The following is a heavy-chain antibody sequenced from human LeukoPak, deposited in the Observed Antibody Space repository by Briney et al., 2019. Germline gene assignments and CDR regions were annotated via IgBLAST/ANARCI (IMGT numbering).Heavy chain of an antibody. CDR3: AGGGGSAASGSQVRVDYMDV. D-gene: IGHD3-10*01. CDR2: IHSDGSTI. V-gene: IGHV3-74*01. Sequence: GGSLSLCCAASGINFSNYWMHWVRQVAGKGLVWVSLIHSDGSTIIYADSVKGRFTISRDNAKTTLYLQMESLRVEDMAVYFCAGGGGSAASGSQVRVDYMDVWGKGTTVTVSS. CDR1: GINFSNYW. J-gene: IGHJ6*03.